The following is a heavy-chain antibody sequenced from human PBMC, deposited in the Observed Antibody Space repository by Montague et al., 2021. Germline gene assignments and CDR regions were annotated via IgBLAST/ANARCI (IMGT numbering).Heavy chain of an antibody. CDR2: ISHTGST. Sequence: SETLSLICAVYGGSLSGYIWNWIRQPPGRDLEWIGQISHTGSTSYNPSLKSRVTMSVDTSENHVSLRLSSVTAADTAVYYCTRGEVAVTGIDYWGQGALVTVSS. CDR1: GGSLSGYI. J-gene: IGHJ4*02. V-gene: IGHV4-34*01. CDR3: TRGEVAVTGIDY. D-gene: IGHD6-19*01.